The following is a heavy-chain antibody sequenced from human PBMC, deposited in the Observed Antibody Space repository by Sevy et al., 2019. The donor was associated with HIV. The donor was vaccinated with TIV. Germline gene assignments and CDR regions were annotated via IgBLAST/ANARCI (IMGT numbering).Heavy chain of an antibody. D-gene: IGHD6-6*01. V-gene: IGHV3-30-3*01. CDR1: GFTFSSYA. J-gene: IGHJ4*02. Sequence: GGSLRLSCAASGFTFSSYAMHWVRQAPGKGLEWVAVISYDGSNKYYADSVKGRFTISRDNSKNTLYLQMNSLRAEDTAVYYCARTNGFSSSSESDYFDYWGQGTLVTASS. CDR3: ARTNGFSSSSESDYFDY. CDR2: ISYDGSNK.